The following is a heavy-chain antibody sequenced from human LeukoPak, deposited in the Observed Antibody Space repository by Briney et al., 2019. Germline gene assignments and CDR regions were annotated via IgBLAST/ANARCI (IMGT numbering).Heavy chain of an antibody. V-gene: IGHV1-18*01. D-gene: IGHD3-22*01. J-gene: IGHJ4*02. CDR1: GYTFTSYG. CDR3: ARGSRSTYSYDSSGYDHLLGY. CDR2: TSAYSGNT. Sequence: AAVTVSCKASGYTFTSYGISLVRLAPAQGLEWMGWTSAYSGNTNYAQKLQGRVTMTTDTSASTAYMELRSLRCDDTAVYYCARGSRSTYSYDSSGYDHLLGYWGQGTLVTVSS.